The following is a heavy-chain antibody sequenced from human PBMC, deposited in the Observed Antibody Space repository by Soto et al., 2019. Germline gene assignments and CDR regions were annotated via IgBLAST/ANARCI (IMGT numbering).Heavy chain of an antibody. CDR3: ARDLVIQTTTGGVDF. CDR2: ISGYNGNT. J-gene: IGHJ4*02. CDR1: GYTFSSYG. D-gene: IGHD3-16*02. V-gene: IGHV1-18*01. Sequence: QVQLVQSGAEVKTPGASVKVSCKASGYTFSSYGISWVRQAPGQGLEWMGWISGYNGNTNYAQKFQDRVTLTTDTSTNTAYMELRSVRSDDTAVYYCARDLVIQTTTGGVDFWGQGTLVTVSS.